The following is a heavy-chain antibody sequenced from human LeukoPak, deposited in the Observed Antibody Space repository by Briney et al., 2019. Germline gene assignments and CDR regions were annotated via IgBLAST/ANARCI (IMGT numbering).Heavy chain of an antibody. CDR1: GGTFSSYA. Sequence: EASVKVSCKASGGTFSSYAISWVRQAPGQGLEWMGGIIPIFGTANYAQKFQGRVTITTDESTSTAYLELSSLESDDTAIYYCAREGAAAEDVNWFDPWGQGTLVTVSS. D-gene: IGHD6-25*01. CDR2: IIPIFGTA. CDR3: AREGAAAEDVNWFDP. J-gene: IGHJ5*02. V-gene: IGHV1-69*05.